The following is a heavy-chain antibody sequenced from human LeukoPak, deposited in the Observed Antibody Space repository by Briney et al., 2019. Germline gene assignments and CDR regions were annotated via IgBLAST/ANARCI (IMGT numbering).Heavy chain of an antibody. D-gene: IGHD3-22*01. V-gene: IGHV1-18*01. J-gene: IGHJ4*02. Sequence: ASVKVSCKASGYTFTRYGISWVRQAPGQGLEWMGWISAYNGNTNYAQKLQGRVTMTTDTSTSTAYMELRSLISDDTAVYYCARGFPRDSSGYLAYWGRGTLVPVSS. CDR3: ARGFPRDSSGYLAY. CDR2: ISAYNGNT. CDR1: GYTFTRYG.